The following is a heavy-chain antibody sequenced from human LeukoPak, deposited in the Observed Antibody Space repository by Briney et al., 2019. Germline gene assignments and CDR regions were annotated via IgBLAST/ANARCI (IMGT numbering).Heavy chain of an antibody. CDR1: GVSFSGYY. V-gene: IGHV4-34*01. Sequence: SETLSLTCAVYGVSFSGYYWSWIRQPPGKGLEWIGEINHSGSTNYNPSLKSRVTISVDTSKNQFSLKLSSVTAADTAVYYCASLAAAGTPFDYWGQGTLVTVSS. J-gene: IGHJ4*02. CDR2: INHSGST. D-gene: IGHD6-13*01. CDR3: ASLAAAGTPFDY.